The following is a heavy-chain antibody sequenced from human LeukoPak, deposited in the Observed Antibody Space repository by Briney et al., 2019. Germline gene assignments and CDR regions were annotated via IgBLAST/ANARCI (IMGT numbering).Heavy chain of an antibody. CDR1: GFTFSSYA. CDR3: AKYGITAMIYFDY. V-gene: IGHV3-23*01. J-gene: IGHJ4*02. Sequence: GGSLRLSCAASGFTFSSYAMSWVRQAPGKGLEWVSAISGSGGSTYYADSVKGRFTISRDNSKSTLYLQMNSLRAEDTAAYYCAKYGITAMIYFDYWGQGTLVTVSS. D-gene: IGHD5-18*01. CDR2: ISGSGGST.